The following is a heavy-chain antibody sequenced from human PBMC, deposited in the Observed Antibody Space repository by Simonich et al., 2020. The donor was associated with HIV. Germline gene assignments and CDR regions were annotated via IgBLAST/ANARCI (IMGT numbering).Heavy chain of an antibody. D-gene: IGHD3-16*01. Sequence: QVQLVESGGGVVQPGRSLRLSCAASGFTFSSYAMHWVRQAPGKGLEWVAVISYDGSKKYYAASVKGRFTISRDNSKTTLYLQMNSLRAEDTAVYYCASGGSISSVWADDYWGQGTLVTVSS. CDR1: GFTFSSYA. V-gene: IGHV3-30*07. CDR3: ASGGSISSVWADDY. J-gene: IGHJ4*02. CDR2: ISYDGSKK.